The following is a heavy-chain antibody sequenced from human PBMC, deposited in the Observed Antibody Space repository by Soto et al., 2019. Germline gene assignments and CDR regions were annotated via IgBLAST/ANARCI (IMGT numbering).Heavy chain of an antibody. V-gene: IGHV1-46*01. CDR2: INPSGGST. D-gene: IGHD3-22*01. CDR3: ARDSYDSSGYYDDY. Sequence: ASVKCSCKASGYTFTSYDINWVRQATGQGLEWMGWINPSGGSTSYAQKFQGRVTMTRDTSTSTVYMELSSLRSEDTAVYYCARDSYDSSGYYDDYWGQGTLVTVSS. J-gene: IGHJ4*02. CDR1: GYTFTSYD.